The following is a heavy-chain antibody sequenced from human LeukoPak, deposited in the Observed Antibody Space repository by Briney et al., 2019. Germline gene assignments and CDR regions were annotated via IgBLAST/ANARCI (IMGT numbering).Heavy chain of an antibody. J-gene: IGHJ4*02. CDR3: ARDIGGTTSDY. Sequence: ASVKVSCKASGYTFTSYGISWVRQAPGQGLEWMGWISTYNGNANYAQRLQGRVTMTTDTSTSTAYMELTSMRSDDTALYYCARDIGGTTSDYWGQGTLVTVSS. CDR1: GYTFTSYG. D-gene: IGHD2-2*01. CDR2: ISTYNGNA. V-gene: IGHV1-18*01.